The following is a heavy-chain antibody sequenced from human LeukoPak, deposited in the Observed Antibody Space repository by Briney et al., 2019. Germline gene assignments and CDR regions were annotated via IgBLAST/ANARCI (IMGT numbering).Heavy chain of an antibody. CDR2: INPSGGST. CDR1: GYTFTSYY. D-gene: IGHD3-3*01. J-gene: IGHJ5*02. V-gene: IGHV1-46*01. Sequence: ASVKVSCKASGYTFTSYYMHWVRQAPGQGLEWMGIINPSGGSTSYAQKFQGRVTMTRDTSTSTVYMELSSLRSEDTAVYYCARDKSCDFWSGYSVNWFDPWGQGTLVTVSS. CDR3: ARDKSCDFWSGYSVNWFDP.